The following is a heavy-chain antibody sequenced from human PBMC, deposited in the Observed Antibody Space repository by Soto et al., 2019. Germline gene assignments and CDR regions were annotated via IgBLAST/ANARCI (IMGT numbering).Heavy chain of an antibody. CDR2: IYHSGNT. V-gene: IGHV4-30-2*01. CDR3: ARERKASSAFDI. CDR1: GGSINSGGYS. J-gene: IGHJ3*02. Sequence: SETLSLTCAVSGGSINSGGYSFICIRQPPGKGLEWIGYIYHSGNTYYNPSLKSRVAISVDRSKNQFSLKLSSVTAADTAVYYCARERKASSAFDIWGQGTMVTVSS.